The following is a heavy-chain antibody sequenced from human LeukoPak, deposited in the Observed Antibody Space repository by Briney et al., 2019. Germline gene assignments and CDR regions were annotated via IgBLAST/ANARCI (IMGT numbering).Heavy chain of an antibody. J-gene: IGHJ4*02. CDR3: ARDQSRLYCASITCPPGY. Sequence: GASVKVSCKASGGTFSSYAISWVRQAPGQGLEWMGGIIPIFGTANYAQKFQGRVTMTRDTSTSTVYMELSSLRSEDTAVYYCARDQSRLYCASITCPPGYWGQGTLVAVSS. D-gene: IGHD2/OR15-2a*01. CDR2: IIPIFGTA. V-gene: IGHV1-69*05. CDR1: GGTFSSYA.